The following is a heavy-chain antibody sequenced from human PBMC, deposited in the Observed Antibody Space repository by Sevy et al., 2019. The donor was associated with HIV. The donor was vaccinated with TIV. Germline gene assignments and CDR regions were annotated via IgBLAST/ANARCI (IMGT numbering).Heavy chain of an antibody. CDR2: ISSGGSNK. Sequence: GGSLRLSCAASTFTFSDYYMTWIRQAPGKGLEWVSHISSGGSNKYYADSVKGRFTISRDNAKNSLYLQMNSLRVEDTALYYCARVGYNYGSYCFDYWGQGTLVTVSS. V-gene: IGHV3-11*01. D-gene: IGHD5-18*01. J-gene: IGHJ4*02. CDR3: ARVGYNYGSYCFDY. CDR1: TFTFSDYY.